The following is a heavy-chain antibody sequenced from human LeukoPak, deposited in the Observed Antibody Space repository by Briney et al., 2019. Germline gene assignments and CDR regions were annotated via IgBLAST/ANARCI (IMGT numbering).Heavy chain of an antibody. CDR2: IYSDGST. CDR1: GFTFSSYA. V-gene: IGHV3-66*01. CDR3: ARDTRDGYNWAGFDY. Sequence: GGSLRLSCAASGFTFSSYAMSWVRQAPGKGLEWVSVIYSDGSTYYADSVKGRFTISRDNSKNTLYLQMNSLRAEDTAVYYCARDTRDGYNWAGFDYWGQGTLVTVSS. D-gene: IGHD5-24*01. J-gene: IGHJ4*02.